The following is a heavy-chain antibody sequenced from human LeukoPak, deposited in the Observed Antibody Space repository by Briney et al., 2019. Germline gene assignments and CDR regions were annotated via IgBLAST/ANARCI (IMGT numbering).Heavy chain of an antibody. Sequence: GGSLRLSCAASGFTFSSYAMSRVRQAPGKGLEWVSAISGSGGSTYYADSVKGRFTISRDNSKDTLYLQMNSLRAEDTAVYYCAKIGSCGSYYFDYWGQGTLVTVSS. CDR1: GFTFSSYA. V-gene: IGHV3-23*01. J-gene: IGHJ4*02. D-gene: IGHD2-15*01. CDR3: AKIGSCGSYYFDY. CDR2: ISGSGGST.